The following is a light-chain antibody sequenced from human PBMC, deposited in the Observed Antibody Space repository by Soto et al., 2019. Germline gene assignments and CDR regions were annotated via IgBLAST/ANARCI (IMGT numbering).Light chain of an antibody. V-gene: IGKV3-20*01. CDR1: QSVSSNY. J-gene: IGKJ1*01. CDR3: QQYGSLSWT. Sequence: DIVLTQSPGTLSLSPGERATLSCRASQSVSSNYLAWYQQRPGQAPRLLIYGASTRATGIPDRFSGSGSGTDFTLTISRLEPEDFAVYYCQQYGSLSWTFGQGTKVAIK. CDR2: GAS.